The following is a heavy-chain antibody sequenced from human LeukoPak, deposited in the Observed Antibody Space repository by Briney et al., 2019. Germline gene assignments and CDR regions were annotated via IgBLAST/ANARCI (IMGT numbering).Heavy chain of an antibody. J-gene: IGHJ6*03. CDR3: ARDNLYNQIVVVPMDV. CDR2: ISSSSSYI. V-gene: IGHV3-21*01. CDR1: GFTFSSYS. Sequence: GGSLRLSCAASGFTFSSYSMNWVRQAPGKRLEWVSSISSSSSYIYYADSVKGRFTISRDNAKNSLYLQMNSLRAEDTAVYYCARDNLYNQIVVVPMDVWGKGTTVTVSS. D-gene: IGHD2-2*01.